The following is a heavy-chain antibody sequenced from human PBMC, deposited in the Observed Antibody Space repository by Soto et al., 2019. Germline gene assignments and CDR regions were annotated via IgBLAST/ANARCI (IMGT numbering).Heavy chain of an antibody. Sequence: PGVSLRLSCAASGFTFSSYGMHWVRQAPGKGLEWVAVISYHGSNKYYADSVKGRFTISRDNSKNTLYLQMNSLRAEDTAVYYCAKVRYYDSRGYWDDYWGQGTLVTVSS. CDR2: ISYHGSNK. D-gene: IGHD3-22*01. V-gene: IGHV3-30*18. CDR3: AKVRYYDSRGYWDDY. CDR1: GFTFSSYG. J-gene: IGHJ4*02.